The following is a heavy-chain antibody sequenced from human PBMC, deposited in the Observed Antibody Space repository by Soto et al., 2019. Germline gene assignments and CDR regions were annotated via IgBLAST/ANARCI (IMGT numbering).Heavy chain of an antibody. CDR2: IIPILGIA. V-gene: IGHV1-69*02. CDR1: GGTFSSYT. J-gene: IGHJ4*02. CDR3: ASNLPEPY. Sequence: QVQLVQSGAEVKKPGSSVKVSCKASGGTFSSYTISWLRQAPGQGLEWMGRIIPILGIANYAQKFPGRVTITADKSTSTAYMELSSLRSEDRAVYYCASNLPEPYWGQGTLVTVSS.